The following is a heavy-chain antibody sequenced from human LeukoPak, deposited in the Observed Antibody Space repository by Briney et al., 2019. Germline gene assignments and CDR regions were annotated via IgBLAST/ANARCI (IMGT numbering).Heavy chain of an antibody. J-gene: IGHJ1*01. CDR1: GGTFSSYA. V-gene: IGHV1-69*13. D-gene: IGHD6-13*01. Sequence: SVKVSCKASGGTFSSYAISWVRQAPGQGLEWMGGIIPIFGTANYAQKFQGRVTITADESTSTAYMELSSLRSEDTAVYYCARDASYSSSWAEYFQHWGQGTLVTVSS. CDR3: ARDASYSSSWAEYFQH. CDR2: IIPIFGTA.